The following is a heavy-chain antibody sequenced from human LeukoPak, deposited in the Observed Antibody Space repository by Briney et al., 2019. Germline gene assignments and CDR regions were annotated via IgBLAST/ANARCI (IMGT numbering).Heavy chain of an antibody. V-gene: IGHV1-8*03. D-gene: IGHD2-2*01. CDR1: GYTFTSYD. CDR3: ARVWCSSASCWYYFDY. J-gene: IGHJ4*02. CDR2: MNPNSGNT. Sequence: ASVKVSCKASGYTFTSYDINWVRQATGQGLEWMGWMNPNSGNTGYAQKFQGRVTITRNTSISTAYMELSSLRSEDTAVYYCARVWCSSASCWYYFDYWGQGTLVTVSS.